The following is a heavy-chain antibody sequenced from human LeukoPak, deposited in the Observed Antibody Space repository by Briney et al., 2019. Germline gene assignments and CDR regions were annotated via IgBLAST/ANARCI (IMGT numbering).Heavy chain of an antibody. D-gene: IGHD5-12*01. CDR2: ISSSGAST. J-gene: IGHJ4*02. CDR3: AKDSGRGYSGYDWAYYFDY. Sequence: GGSLRLSCAASGFRFSSYGMSWVRQGPGKGLEWVSAISSSGASTYYADSVKGRFTISRDNSKNTLDLQMNSLRAEDTAVYYCAKDSGRGYSGYDWAYYFDYWGRGTLVTVSS. CDR1: GFRFSSYG. V-gene: IGHV3-23*01.